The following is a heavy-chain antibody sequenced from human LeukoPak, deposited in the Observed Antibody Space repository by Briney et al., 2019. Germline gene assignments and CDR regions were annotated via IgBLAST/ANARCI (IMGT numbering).Heavy chain of an antibody. CDR2: ISSSGSTM. CDR1: GFTFSSYE. J-gene: IGHJ6*01. V-gene: IGHV3-48*03. CDR3: AREISVAGAYYYYGMDV. Sequence: GGSLRLSRAASGFTFSSYEMNWVRDAPGKGLEWVSYISSSGSTMYYADSVKGRFTISRDNAKKSLYLQMNSLRAEDTAVYYCAREISVAGAYYYYGMDVWGKGDTVTVSS. D-gene: IGHD6-19*01.